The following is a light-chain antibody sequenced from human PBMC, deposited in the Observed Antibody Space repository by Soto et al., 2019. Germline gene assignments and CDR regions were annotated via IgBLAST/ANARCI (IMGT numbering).Light chain of an antibody. J-gene: IGLJ1*01. CDR1: SSDVGGYNY. CDR2: DVS. Sequence: QSVLNQPASGFGSPGQSITISCPGTSSDVGGYNYVSWYQQHPGKAPKLMIYDVSDRPSGVSNRFSGSKSGNTASLTISGLQAEDEADYYCSPYTSSSTLSVFGTGPKVTVL. V-gene: IGLV2-14*01. CDR3: SPYTSSSTLSV.